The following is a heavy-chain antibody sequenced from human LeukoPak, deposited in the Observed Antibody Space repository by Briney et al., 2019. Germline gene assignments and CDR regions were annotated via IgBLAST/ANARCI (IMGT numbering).Heavy chain of an antibody. CDR3: VIVGHPTPRRGLSAVTIPTAGAFDI. Sequence: SETLSLTCAVYGGSFSTYYWSWIRQPPGKGLEWIGEINHSGLTKYNPSLKSRVIMSVDTSKNQFSLRLSSVTAADTAVYYCVIVGHPTPRRGLSAVTIPTAGAFDIWGQGTMVTVSS. CDR1: GGSFSTYY. D-gene: IGHD4-17*01. CDR2: INHSGLT. J-gene: IGHJ3*02. V-gene: IGHV4-34*01.